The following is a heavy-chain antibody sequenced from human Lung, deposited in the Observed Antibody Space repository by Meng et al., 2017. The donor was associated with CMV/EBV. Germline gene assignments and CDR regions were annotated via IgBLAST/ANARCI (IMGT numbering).Heavy chain of an antibody. Sequence: GSLRLSCAVPGDSISNSNWWTWVRQPPGKGLEWIGEIYHSGTTNYNPSLKSRVTISVNKSKKQFSLMLTSVTVADTAVYYCARKASWLLSLDYWGQGTLVTVSS. CDR1: GDSISNSNW. CDR2: IYHSGTT. CDR3: ARKASWLLSLDY. V-gene: IGHV4-4*02. J-gene: IGHJ4*02. D-gene: IGHD3-9*01.